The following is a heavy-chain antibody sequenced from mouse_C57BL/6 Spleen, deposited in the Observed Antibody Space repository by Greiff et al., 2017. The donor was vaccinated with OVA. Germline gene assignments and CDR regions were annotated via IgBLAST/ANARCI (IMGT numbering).Heavy chain of an antibody. CDR3: ARRHYSNWYFDV. D-gene: IGHD2-5*01. J-gene: IGHJ1*03. Sequence: QVQLQQPGAELVRPGSSVKLSCKASGYTFTSYWMHWVKQRPIQGLEWIGNIDPSDSETHYNQKFKDKATLTVDKSSSTAYMQLSSLTSEDSAVYYCARRHYSNWYFDVWGTGTTVTVSS. CDR2: IDPSDSET. CDR1: GYTFTSYW. V-gene: IGHV1-52*01.